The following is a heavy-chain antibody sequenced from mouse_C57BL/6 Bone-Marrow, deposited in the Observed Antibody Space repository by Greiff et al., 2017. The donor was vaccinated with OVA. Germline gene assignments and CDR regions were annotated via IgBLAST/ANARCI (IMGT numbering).Heavy chain of an antibody. J-gene: IGHJ4*01. CDR1: GYTFTSYW. D-gene: IGHD6-1*01. CDR2: IDPSDSYT. V-gene: IGHV1-69*01. Sequence: VQLQQPGAELVMPGASVKLSCKASGYTFTSYWMHWVKQRPGQGLEWIGEIDPSDSYTNYNQKFKGKSTLTVDKSSSTAYMQLSSLTSEDSAVYYCARSVPLFYYAMDYWGQGTSVTVSS. CDR3: ARSVPLFYYAMDY.